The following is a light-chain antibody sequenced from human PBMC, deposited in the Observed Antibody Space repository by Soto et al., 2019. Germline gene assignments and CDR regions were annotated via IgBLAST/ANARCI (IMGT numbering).Light chain of an antibody. CDR2: SNN. CDR3: AAWDDSLNGPL. Sequence: QSVLTQPPSTSGTPGQRVTISCSGSIPNIGSHTVNWYQQLSGTAPKLLIYSNNQRPSGVPDRFSGSKSGTSASLAISGLQSEDEADYYCAAWDDSLNGPLFGGGTKLTVL. V-gene: IGLV1-44*01. J-gene: IGLJ2*01. CDR1: IPNIGSHT.